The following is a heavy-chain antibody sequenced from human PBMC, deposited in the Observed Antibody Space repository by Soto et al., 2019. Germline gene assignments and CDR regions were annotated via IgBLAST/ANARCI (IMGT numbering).Heavy chain of an antibody. D-gene: IGHD5-12*01. CDR1: GFSLSTSGVG. J-gene: IGHJ4*02. CDR3: ARVATISYCFDY. Sequence: SVPTLVSPTQTLRLTFTFSGFSLSTSGVGVGWIRQPPGKALEWLALIYWDDDKRYSPSLKSRLTITKDTSKNQVVLTMTNMDPVDTATYCCARVATISYCFDYWGQGTLVTVSS. CDR2: IYWDDDK. V-gene: IGHV2-5*02.